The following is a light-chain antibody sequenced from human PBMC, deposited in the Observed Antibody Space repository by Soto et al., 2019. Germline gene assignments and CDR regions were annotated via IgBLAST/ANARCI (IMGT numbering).Light chain of an antibody. Sequence: QSVLTQPASVSGSPGQSITISCTGPSSDVGGYNYVSWYQQHPGKAPKLMIYDVSNRPSGVSNRFSGSKSGNTASLTIPGLQAEDEADYYCSSYTSSSTLYVFGTGTKVTVL. CDR3: SSYTSSSTLYV. V-gene: IGLV2-14*01. CDR2: DVS. CDR1: SSDVGGYNY. J-gene: IGLJ1*01.